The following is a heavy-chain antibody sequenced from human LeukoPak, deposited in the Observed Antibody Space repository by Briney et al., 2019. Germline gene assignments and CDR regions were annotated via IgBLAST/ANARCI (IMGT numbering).Heavy chain of an antibody. J-gene: IGHJ4*02. CDR2: IYYSGST. CDR1: GGSISSGGYY. V-gene: IGHV4-31*03. CDR3: ATATGRWLHS. D-gene: IGHD5-24*01. Sequence: PSETLSLTCTVSGGSISSGGYYWSWIRQHPGKGLEWIGYIYYSGSTYYNPSLKSRVTISVDRSKNQFSLKLSSMTAADTAVYYCATATGRWLHSWGQGTLVTVSS.